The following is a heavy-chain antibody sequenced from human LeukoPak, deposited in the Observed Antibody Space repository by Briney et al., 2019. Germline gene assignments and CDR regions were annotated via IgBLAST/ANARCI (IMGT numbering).Heavy chain of an antibody. CDR2: FDVIDAKT. CDR1: GSSLTELS. CDR3: AAGRPYSLLDY. V-gene: IGHV1-24*01. J-gene: IGHJ4*02. Sequence: ASVKVSCTVSGSSLTELSLYWVRQAPGKGLEWMGGFDVIDAKTFYAQKFQGRVTMTEDSSADTAYMELSSLRSDDTAFYYCAAGRPYSLLDYWGQGTLLTVSS. D-gene: IGHD5-18*01.